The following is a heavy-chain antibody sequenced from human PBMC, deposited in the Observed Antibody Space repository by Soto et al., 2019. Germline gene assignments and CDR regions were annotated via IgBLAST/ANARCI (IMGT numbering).Heavy chain of an antibody. J-gene: IGHJ4*02. CDR2: IYYSGST. D-gene: IGHD2-21*02. V-gene: IGHV4-61*01. CDR3: ARVVDLSSCGGDCYSGPGYPDY. CDR1: GGSVSSGSYY. Sequence: ASETLSLTCTVSGGSVSSGSYYWSWIRQPPGKGLEWIGYIYYSGSTNYNPSLKSRVTISVDTSKNQFSLKLSSVTAADTAVYYCARVVDLSSCGGDCYSGPGYPDYWGQGTLVTVSS.